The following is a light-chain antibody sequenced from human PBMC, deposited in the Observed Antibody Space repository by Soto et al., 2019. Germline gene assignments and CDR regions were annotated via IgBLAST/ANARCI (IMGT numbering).Light chain of an antibody. CDR1: TGAVTSGHY. J-gene: IGLJ1*01. CDR2: DTS. Sequence: QAVVTQEPSLTVSPGGTVTLTCGSSTGAVTSGHYPYWFQQKPGQAPRTLFYDTSNKHSWTPARFSGSLLGGKAALTFSGAQPEDEADYYCLLSYSSAHVFGTGTKVTVL. V-gene: IGLV7-46*01. CDR3: LLSYSSAHV.